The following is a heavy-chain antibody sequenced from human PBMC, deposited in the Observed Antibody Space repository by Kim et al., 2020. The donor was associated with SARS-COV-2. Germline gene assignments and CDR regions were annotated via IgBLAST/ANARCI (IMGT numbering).Heavy chain of an antibody. CDR3: AKDLKYCSGGSCYPNWFDP. J-gene: IGHJ5*02. V-gene: IGHV3-23*01. Sequence: GRFTISRDNSKNTLYLQMNSLRAEDTAVYYCAKDLKYCSGGSCYPNWFDPWGQGTLVTVSS. D-gene: IGHD2-15*01.